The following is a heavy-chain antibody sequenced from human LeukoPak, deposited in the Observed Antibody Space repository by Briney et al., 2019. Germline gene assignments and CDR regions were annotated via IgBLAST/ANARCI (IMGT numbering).Heavy chain of an antibody. CDR1: GFTFSNAW. Sequence: GGSLRLSCAASGFTFSNAWMSWVRQAPGKGLEWFGRIKSKTDGGTTDYAAPVKGRFTISRGDSKNTLYLQMNSLKTEDTAVYYCTTERDYYDSSGYYQVPFDIWGQGTMVTVSS. D-gene: IGHD3-22*01. J-gene: IGHJ3*02. CDR2: IKSKTDGGTT. V-gene: IGHV3-15*01. CDR3: TTERDYYDSSGYYQVPFDI.